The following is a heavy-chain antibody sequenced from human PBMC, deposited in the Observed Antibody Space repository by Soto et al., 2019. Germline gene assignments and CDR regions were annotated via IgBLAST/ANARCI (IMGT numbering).Heavy chain of an antibody. CDR1: GGSISSGDYY. Sequence: SETLSLTCTVSGGSISSGDYYWSWIRQPPGKGLEWIGYIYYSGSTYYNPSLKSRVTISVDTSKNQFSLKLSSVTAADTAVYYCARDGYSSSWSKYYYYGMDVWGQGTTVTVSS. CDR3: ARDGYSSSWSKYYYYGMDV. CDR2: IYYSGST. D-gene: IGHD6-13*01. J-gene: IGHJ6*02. V-gene: IGHV4-30-4*01.